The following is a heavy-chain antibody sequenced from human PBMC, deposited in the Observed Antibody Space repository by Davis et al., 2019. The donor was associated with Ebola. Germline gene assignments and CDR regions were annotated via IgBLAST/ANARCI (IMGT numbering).Heavy chain of an antibody. CDR3: ARDLCGELDY. D-gene: IGHD1-26*01. CDR2: IYSGGST. CDR1: GFTFSSYA. Sequence: PGGSLRLSCAASGFTFSSYAMSWVRQAPGKGLEWVSVIYSGGSTYYADSVKGRFTISRDNSKNTLYLQMNSLRAEDTAVYYCARDLCGELDYWGQGTLVTVSS. J-gene: IGHJ4*02. V-gene: IGHV3-53*01.